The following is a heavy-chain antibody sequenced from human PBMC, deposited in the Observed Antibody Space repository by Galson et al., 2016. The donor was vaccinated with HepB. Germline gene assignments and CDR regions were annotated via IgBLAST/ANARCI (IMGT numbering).Heavy chain of an antibody. D-gene: IGHD3/OR15-3a*01. CDR3: ARGGYDIWSGYYTFDH. CDR2: ISAGTGNT. V-gene: IGHV1-3*01. J-gene: IGHJ4*02. Sequence: SVKVSCKGSGYSFTSYSIHWVRQAPGQTLEWMGWISAGTGNTQFSQKFQDGVTITGYASASAAYMELSSVRSEDTAVYYCARGGYDIWSGYYTFDHWGQGTLVSVSS. CDR1: GYSFTSYS.